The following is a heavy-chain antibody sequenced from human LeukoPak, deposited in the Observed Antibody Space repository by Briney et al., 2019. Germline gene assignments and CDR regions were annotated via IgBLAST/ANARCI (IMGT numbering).Heavy chain of an antibody. CDR1: GGSFSGYY. CDR3: ARGCAMVRGYKVYYYYGMDV. CDR2: INHSGST. D-gene: IGHD3-10*01. Sequence: SETLSLTCAVYGGSFSGYYWSWIRQPPGKGLEWIGEINHSGSTNYNPSLKSRVTISVDTSKNQFSLKLSSVTAADTAVYYCARGCAMVRGYKVYYYYGMDVWGKGTTVTVSS. V-gene: IGHV4-34*01. J-gene: IGHJ6*04.